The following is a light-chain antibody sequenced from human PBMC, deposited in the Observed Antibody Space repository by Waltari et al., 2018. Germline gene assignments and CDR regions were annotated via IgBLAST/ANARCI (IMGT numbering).Light chain of an antibody. CDR1: SGHSSNV. CDR3: QTGGHGTWV. Sequence: QLVLTQSPSASASLGASVKLTCTLSSGHSSNVIAWHQQQPAKGPRYLMKVNSDGSHSKGDKIPVRFSGSSSGAEHYLTISSLQSEDEADYYCQTGGHGTWVFGGGTKLTVL. J-gene: IGLJ3*02. V-gene: IGLV4-69*01. CDR2: VNSDGSH.